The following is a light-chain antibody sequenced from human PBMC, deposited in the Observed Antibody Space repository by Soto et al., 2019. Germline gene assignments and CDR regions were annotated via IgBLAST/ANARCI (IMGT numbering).Light chain of an antibody. V-gene: IGLV1-44*01. J-gene: IGLJ1*01. CDR1: NSNIASNT. CDR2: YNN. Sequence: QSVPRQPASASETPGQTGSISCSGSNSNIASNTVNWYRHLPGTAPKLLIYYNNQRPSGVPDRFSGSKSGTSASLAISGLQSEDESDYYCAAWDDALNRYVFGTGTKVTVL. CDR3: AAWDDALNRYV.